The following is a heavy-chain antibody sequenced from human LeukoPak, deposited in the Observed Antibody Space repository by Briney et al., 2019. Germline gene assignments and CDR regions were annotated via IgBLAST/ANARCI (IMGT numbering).Heavy chain of an antibody. CDR3: AKVGPGLGPTVYDILTGYQTAYYYYGMDV. CDR2: ISGSGGST. Sequence: GGSLRLSCAASGFTFSSYAMSWVRQAPGKGLEWVSAISGSGGSTYYADSVKGRFTIPRDNSKNTLYLQMNSLRAEDTAVYYCAKVGPGLGPTVYDILTGYQTAYYYYGMDVWGQGTTVTVSS. CDR1: GFTFSSYA. D-gene: IGHD3-9*01. J-gene: IGHJ6*02. V-gene: IGHV3-23*01.